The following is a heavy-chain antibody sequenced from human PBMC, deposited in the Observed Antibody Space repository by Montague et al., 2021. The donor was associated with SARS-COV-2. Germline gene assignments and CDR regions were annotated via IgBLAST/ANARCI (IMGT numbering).Heavy chain of an antibody. J-gene: IGHJ4*02. CDR3: ARSRSLGSGLSFPSWYFDD. D-gene: IGHD5-12*01. V-gene: IGHV4-59*13. CDR1: GGSITSNY. Sequence: SETLSLTCTVSGGSITSNYWSWIRQPPGKRLEWIGYINHSGSTXSXPSXXXRVTISVDTSQSQFSLKLSSVTAADTAVYYCARSRSLGSGLSFPSWYFDDWGQGTLVTVTP. CDR2: INHSGST.